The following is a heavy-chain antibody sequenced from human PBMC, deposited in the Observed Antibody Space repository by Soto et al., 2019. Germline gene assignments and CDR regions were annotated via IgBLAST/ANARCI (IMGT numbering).Heavy chain of an antibody. J-gene: IGHJ6*02. Sequence: SETLSLTCTVSGGSMSTSDYYWGWIRQPPGKGLEWIGEINHSGSTNCNPSLKSRVTISVDTSKNQFSLKLSSVTAADTAVYYCAREVKGYYYYGMDVWGQGTTVTVSS. CDR1: GGSMSTSDYY. D-gene: IGHD3-10*01. CDR2: INHSGST. V-gene: IGHV4-39*07. CDR3: AREVKGYYYYGMDV.